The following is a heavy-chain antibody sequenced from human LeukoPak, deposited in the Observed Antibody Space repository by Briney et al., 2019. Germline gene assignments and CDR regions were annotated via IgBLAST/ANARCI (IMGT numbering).Heavy chain of an antibody. D-gene: IGHD2-2*01. CDR3: ATHPVERIVVVPAAPSDY. Sequence: ASVKVSCKASGYTFTGYYMHWGRQAPGQGLEWMGWINPNSGGTNYAQKFQGRVTMTRDTSISTAYMELSRLRSDDTAVYYCATHPVERIVVVPAAPSDYWGQGTLSPSPQ. CDR2: INPNSGGT. CDR1: GYTFTGYY. V-gene: IGHV1-2*02. J-gene: IGHJ4*02.